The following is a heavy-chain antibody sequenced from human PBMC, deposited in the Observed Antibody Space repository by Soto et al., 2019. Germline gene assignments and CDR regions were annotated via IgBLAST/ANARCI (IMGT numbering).Heavy chain of an antibody. V-gene: IGHV4-4*02. D-gene: IGHD3-9*01. J-gene: IGHJ5*02. Sequence: SETLSLTCAVSGGSISSSNWWSWVRQPPGKGLEWIGEIHHSGSTNYNPSLKSRVTISVDKSKNQFSLKLSSVTAADTAVYYCARSYYDILTGYEEDNWFDPWGQGTLVTVSS. CDR1: GGSISSSNW. CDR3: ARSYYDILTGYEEDNWFDP. CDR2: IHHSGST.